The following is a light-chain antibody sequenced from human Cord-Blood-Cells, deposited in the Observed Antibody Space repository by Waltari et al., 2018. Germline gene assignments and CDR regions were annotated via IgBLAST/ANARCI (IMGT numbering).Light chain of an antibody. Sequence: QSVLTQPPSASGTPGQRVTISCSGSSSNIGSNTLNWYQQLPGTAPKLMIYDVSKRPSGVSNRFSGSKSGNTASLTISGLQAEDEADYYCSSYTSSSTWVFGGGTKLTVL. CDR1: SSNIGSNT. V-gene: IGLV1-44*01. CDR2: DVS. J-gene: IGLJ3*02. CDR3: SSYTSSSTWV.